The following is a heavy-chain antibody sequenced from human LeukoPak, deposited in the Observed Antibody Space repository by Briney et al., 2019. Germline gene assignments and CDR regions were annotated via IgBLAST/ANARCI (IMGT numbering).Heavy chain of an antibody. CDR1: GGSFTNYY. V-gene: IGHV4-34*01. J-gene: IGHJ6*03. D-gene: IGHD3-3*01. CDR3: SREGRDYYDDLTVKAQRYYYYYIDV. Sequence: PSDTLSLTCAVYGGSFTNYYWAWIRQSPGKGLQWIGEISQSGGTNYNPSLKSRVTISLDTSTNQFSLKVTSVTAADTAVYYCSREGRDYYDDLTVKAQRYYYYYIDVSGNGTTVTVSS. CDR2: ISQSGGT.